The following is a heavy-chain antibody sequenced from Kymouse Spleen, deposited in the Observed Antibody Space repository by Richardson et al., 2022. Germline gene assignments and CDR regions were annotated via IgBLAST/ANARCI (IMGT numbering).Heavy chain of an antibody. V-gene: IGHV4-34*01. D-gene: IGHD6-6*01. Sequence: QVQLQQWGAGLLKPSETLSLTCAVYGGSFSGYYWSWIRQPPGKGLEWIGEINHSGSTNYNPSLKSRVTISVDTSKNQFSLKLSSVTAADTAVYYCARGGEAARPRYNWFDPWGQGTLVTVSS. CDR2: INHSGST. J-gene: IGHJ5*02. CDR1: GGSFSGYY. CDR3: ARGGEAARPRYNWFDP.